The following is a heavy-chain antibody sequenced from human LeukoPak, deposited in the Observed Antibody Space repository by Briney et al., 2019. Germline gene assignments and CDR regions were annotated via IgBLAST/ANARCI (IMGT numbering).Heavy chain of an antibody. CDR2: IYAAET. J-gene: IGHJ6*03. Sequence: SETLSLTCNVSGASISDYYWSWIRQSAGKGLEWIGRIYAAETDFNPSLKSRLTMSIDTSKNQFSLKLSPVTAADTAVYYCARGAVEAARPLLSDYYYYYYMDVWGKGTTVTVSS. V-gene: IGHV4-4*07. CDR3: ARGAVEAARPLLSDYYYYYYMDV. D-gene: IGHD6-6*01. CDR1: GASISDYY.